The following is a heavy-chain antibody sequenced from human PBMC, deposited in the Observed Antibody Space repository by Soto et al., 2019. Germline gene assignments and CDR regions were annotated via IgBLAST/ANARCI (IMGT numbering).Heavy chain of an antibody. V-gene: IGHV1-18*01. Sequence: QAKLVQSGAEVKKPGASVKVSCKASGYTFYSHSISWVRQAPGQGLEWMGRINGDYGNTQYAQKFRGRVTMTTDTSTTTVYMELPNLRSDDTAVYYCARCIQGDYYYGMDVWGQGTTVTVSS. CDR2: INGDYGNT. D-gene: IGHD5-18*01. CDR1: GYTFYSHS. CDR3: ARCIQGDYYYGMDV. J-gene: IGHJ6*02.